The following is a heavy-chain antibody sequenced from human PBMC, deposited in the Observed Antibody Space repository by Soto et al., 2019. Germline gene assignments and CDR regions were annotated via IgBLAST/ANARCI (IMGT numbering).Heavy chain of an antibody. D-gene: IGHD3-22*01. CDR1: GRPITSYY. CDR2: IYDNGIT. J-gene: IGHJ4*02. Sequence: QVVLQESGPGLVKPSETLSLTCSVSGRPITSYYWSWVRQPPGKGLEWIGYIYDNGITSQNPSLKSRVTMSADTSQNHFSLKLTSVTGADTAVYYCARTYDSNGYANEFDSWGQGILVTVTS. V-gene: IGHV4-59*12. CDR3: ARTYDSNGYANEFDS.